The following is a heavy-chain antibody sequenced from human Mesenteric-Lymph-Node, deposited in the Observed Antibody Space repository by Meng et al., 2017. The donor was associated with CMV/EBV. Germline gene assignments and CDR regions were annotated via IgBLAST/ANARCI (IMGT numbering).Heavy chain of an antibody. CDR1: GFSFVTYG. D-gene: IGHD6-13*01. V-gene: IGHV3-21*04. Sequence: SGFSFVTYGIHWVRQPPGKVLEWVSSISSSSSYIYYADSVKGRFTISRDNAKNSLYLQMNSLRAEDTAVYYCAKARPEQQLVRYYFDYWGQGTLVTVSS. J-gene: IGHJ4*02. CDR3: AKARPEQQLVRYYFDY. CDR2: ISSSSSYI.